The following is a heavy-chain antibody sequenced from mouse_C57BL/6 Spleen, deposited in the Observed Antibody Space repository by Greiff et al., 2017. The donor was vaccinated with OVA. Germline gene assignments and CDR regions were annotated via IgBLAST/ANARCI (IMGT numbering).Heavy chain of an antibody. V-gene: IGHV3-6*01. J-gene: IGHJ3*01. Sequence: EVQLQQSGPGLVKPSQSLSLTCSVTGYSITSGYYWNWIRQFPGNKLEWMGYISYDGSNNYNPSLKNRISITRDTSKNQFFLKLNSVTTEDTATYYCASRNYWGFAYWGQGTLVTVSA. CDR1: GYSITSGYY. CDR2: ISYDGSN. D-gene: IGHD1-1*01. CDR3: ASRNYWGFAY.